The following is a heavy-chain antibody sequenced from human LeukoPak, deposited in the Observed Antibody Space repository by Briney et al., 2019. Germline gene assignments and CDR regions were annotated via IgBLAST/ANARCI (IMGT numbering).Heavy chain of an antibody. CDR1: GGSFSGYY. J-gene: IGHJ4*02. CDR3: ARLYYYDSSGYYHFDY. CDR2: INHSGST. Sequence: SETLSLTCAVYGGSFSGYYWSWIRQPPGKGLEWIGEINHSGSTNYNPSLKSRVTISVDTSKNQFSLKLSSVTAADTAVYYCARLYYYDSSGYYHFDYWGQGTLVTVS. V-gene: IGHV4-34*01. D-gene: IGHD3-22*01.